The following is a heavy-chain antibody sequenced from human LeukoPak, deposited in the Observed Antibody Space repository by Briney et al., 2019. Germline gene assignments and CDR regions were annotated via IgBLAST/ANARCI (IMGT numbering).Heavy chain of an antibody. D-gene: IGHD3-10*01. J-gene: IGHJ3*02. CDR2: IHPGDSKT. V-gene: IGHV5-51*01. CDR3: AYFGGGGFDI. CDR1: GYTFRSYC. Sequence: GESLKISCKASGYTFRSYCIAWVRQMPGKGLEWMGIIHPGDSKTTYSPSFQGQVTISADKSITSAYLQWSRLKASDSAMYYCAYFGGGGFDIWGQGTVVSVSS.